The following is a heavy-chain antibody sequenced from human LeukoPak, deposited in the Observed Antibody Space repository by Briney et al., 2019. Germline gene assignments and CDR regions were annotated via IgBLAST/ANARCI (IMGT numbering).Heavy chain of an antibody. D-gene: IGHD5-12*01. CDR1: GFTVSSNY. CDR3: ARGRGYRDYDRPLDY. Sequence: GGSLRLSCAASGFTVSSNYMNWVRQAPGKGLEWVSVITSGGNTYYADSVKDRLTTSRDNSKNTLYVQMNSLRAEDTAIYYCARGRGYRDYDRPLDYWGQGTLVTVSS. V-gene: IGHV3-53*01. J-gene: IGHJ4*02. CDR2: ITSGGNT.